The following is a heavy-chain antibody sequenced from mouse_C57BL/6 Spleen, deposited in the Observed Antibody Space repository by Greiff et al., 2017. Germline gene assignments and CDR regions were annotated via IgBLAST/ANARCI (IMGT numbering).Heavy chain of an antibody. V-gene: IGHV1-52*01. CDR2: IDPSDSET. D-gene: IGHD3-2*02. J-gene: IGHJ3*01. CDR3: AIFDSSGYWFAY. CDR1: GYTFTSYW. Sequence: QVQLQQPGAELVRPGSSVKLSCKASGYTFTSYWMHWVKQRPIQGLEWIGNIDPSDSETHYNQKFKDKATLTGDKSSSTAFMQLSTLTSEDSAVYYCAIFDSSGYWFAYWGQGTLVTVSA.